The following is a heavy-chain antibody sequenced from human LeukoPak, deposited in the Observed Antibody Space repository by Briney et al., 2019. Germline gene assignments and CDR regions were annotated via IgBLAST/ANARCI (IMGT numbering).Heavy chain of an antibody. CDR3: VRDGGVSGYDLLDY. CDR2: INQDGSKE. CDR1: GFTFSNYW. Sequence: GGSLRLSCAASGFTFSNYWMTWVRQAPGKGLEWVAHINQDGSKEYYMDSVKARFTISKDNAKNSLSLQMNSLRAEDTAVYYCVRDGGVSGYDLLDYWGQGTLVTVSS. D-gene: IGHD5-12*01. J-gene: IGHJ4*02. V-gene: IGHV3-7*01.